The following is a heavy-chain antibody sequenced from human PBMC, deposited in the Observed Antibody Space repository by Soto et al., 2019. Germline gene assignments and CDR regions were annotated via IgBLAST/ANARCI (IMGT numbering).Heavy chain of an antibody. Sequence: GASVKVSCKASGGTFSSYSFSWVRQAPGQGLEWMGRVVPILGMANYAQKFQGRVTITADKSTSTVYMEMRSLRSDDTAVYYCARGGAVVVPGSVDRHNWFDPWGRGTLVTVSS. CDR3: ARGGAVVVPGSVDRHNWFDP. V-gene: IGHV1-69*04. J-gene: IGHJ5*02. CDR2: VVPILGMA. D-gene: IGHD2-2*01. CDR1: GGTFSSYS.